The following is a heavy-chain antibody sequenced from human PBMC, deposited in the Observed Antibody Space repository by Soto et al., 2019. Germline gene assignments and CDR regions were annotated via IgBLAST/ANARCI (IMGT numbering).Heavy chain of an antibody. CDR3: ARDSNGWVENYYGTDV. J-gene: IGHJ6*02. Sequence: GGSLRLSCAASGFTFSSYAMHWVRQAPGKGLEWVAVISYDGSNKYYADSVKGRFTISRDNSKNTLYLQMNSLRAEDTAVYYCARDSNGWVENYYGTDVWGQGTPVTVSS. CDR2: ISYDGSNK. V-gene: IGHV3-30-3*01. CDR1: GFTFSSYA. D-gene: IGHD6-19*01.